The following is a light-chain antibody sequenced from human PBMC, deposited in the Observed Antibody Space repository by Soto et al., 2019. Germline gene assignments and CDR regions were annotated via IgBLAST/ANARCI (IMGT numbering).Light chain of an antibody. CDR3: LQHNDYPPT. Sequence: DMQMTQSPSSLSASVGDRVTITCRASQGIRNDLAWYQQKPGKAPKRLIYAASSLQSGVPSRFSGSGSGTEFTLTINSLQPEDFASYFCLQHNDYPPTFGQGTKVDIK. V-gene: IGKV1-17*01. J-gene: IGKJ2*01. CDR2: AAS. CDR1: QGIRND.